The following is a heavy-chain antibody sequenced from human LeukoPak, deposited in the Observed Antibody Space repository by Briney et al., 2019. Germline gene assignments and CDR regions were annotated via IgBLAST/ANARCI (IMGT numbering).Heavy chain of an antibody. CDR2: ISGSGGST. CDR1: GFTFSSYS. Sequence: PGGSLRLSCAASGFTFSSYSMNWVRQAPGKGLEWVSAISGSGGSTYYADSVKGRFTISRDNSKNTLYLQMNSLRAEDTAVYYCAKAFGSGWYVAFDYWGQGTLVTVSS. V-gene: IGHV3-23*01. D-gene: IGHD6-19*01. CDR3: AKAFGSGWYVAFDY. J-gene: IGHJ4*02.